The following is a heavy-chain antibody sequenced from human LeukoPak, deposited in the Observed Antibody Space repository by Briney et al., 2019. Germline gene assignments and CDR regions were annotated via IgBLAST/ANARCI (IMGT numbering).Heavy chain of an antibody. J-gene: IGHJ4*02. V-gene: IGHV4-34*01. Sequence: SETLSLTCAVYGGSFSGYYWSWIRQPPGKGLEWIGEINHSGSTNYKPSLKTRVTISVDTSKKQFPLKLSSVTAADTAVYYCASRSIGDYYDSSGYYSFHYWGQGILVTVSS. CDR3: ASRSIGDYYDSSGYYSFHY. CDR2: INHSGST. D-gene: IGHD3-22*01. CDR1: GGSFSGYY.